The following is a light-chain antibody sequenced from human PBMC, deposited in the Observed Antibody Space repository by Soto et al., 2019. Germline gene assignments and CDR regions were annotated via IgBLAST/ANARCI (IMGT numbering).Light chain of an antibody. Sequence: EIVLTQSPGTLSLSPGESVILSCRASQRVSGTYLAWYQQRPGQAPRLLMYGISSRATGIPDRFRGSGSGTDFTLTITRLEPEDFAVYFCQQYGNLSWTFGQGTKVEIK. CDR1: QRVSGTY. CDR3: QQYGNLSWT. CDR2: GIS. V-gene: IGKV3-20*01. J-gene: IGKJ1*01.